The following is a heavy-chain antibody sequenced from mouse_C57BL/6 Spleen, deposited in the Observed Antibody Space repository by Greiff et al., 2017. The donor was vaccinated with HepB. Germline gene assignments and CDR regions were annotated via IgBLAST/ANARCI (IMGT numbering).Heavy chain of an antibody. Sequence: QVQLKQPGAELVMPGASVKLSCKASGYTFTSYWMHWVKQRPGQGLEWIGEIDPSDSYTNYNQKFKGKSTLTVDKSSSTAYMQLSSLTSEDSAVYYCASTAQSWFAYWGQGTLVTVSA. D-gene: IGHD1-2*01. CDR2: IDPSDSYT. J-gene: IGHJ3*01. CDR3: ASTAQSWFAY. V-gene: IGHV1-69*01. CDR1: GYTFTSYW.